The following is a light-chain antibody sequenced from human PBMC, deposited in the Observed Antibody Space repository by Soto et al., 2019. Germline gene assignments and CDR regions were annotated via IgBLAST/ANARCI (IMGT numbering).Light chain of an antibody. CDR1: SGHSSYA. CDR2: LNSDGSH. V-gene: IGLV4-69*01. CDR3: QTWGTGILV. J-gene: IGLJ2*01. Sequence: QLVLTQSPSASASLGASVKLTCTLSSGHSSYAIAWHQQQPEKGPRYLMKLNSDGSHSKGDGIPDRFSGSSSGAERYLTISGRQSEDEADYYCQTWGTGILVFGGGTKVTVL.